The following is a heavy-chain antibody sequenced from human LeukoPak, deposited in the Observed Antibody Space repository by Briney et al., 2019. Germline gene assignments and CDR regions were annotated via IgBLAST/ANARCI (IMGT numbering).Heavy chain of an antibody. Sequence: GESLKISCKGSGYSFTSYWIGWVRQLPGKALEWMGIIYPRYSDTSYGPCFQGQVAISADRSIRTAVLLWSSLKASDTAMYYCARHSYCSSTSCYRFFDYWGQGTLVTVSS. CDR3: ARHSYCSSTSCYRFFDY. V-gene: IGHV5-51*01. J-gene: IGHJ4*02. CDR1: GYSFTSYW. CDR2: IYPRYSDT. D-gene: IGHD2-2*01.